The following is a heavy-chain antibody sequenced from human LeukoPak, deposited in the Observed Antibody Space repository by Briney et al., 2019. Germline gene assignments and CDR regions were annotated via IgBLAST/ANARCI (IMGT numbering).Heavy chain of an antibody. V-gene: IGHV1-69*04. CDR3: ATDSGIAVAGTYYYYGMDV. CDR2: IIPILGIA. D-gene: IGHD6-19*01. Sequence: SVKVSCKASGGTFSSYAISWVRQAPGQGLEWMGRIIPILGIANYAQKFQGRVTITADKSTSTAYMELSSLRSEDTAVYYCATDSGIAVAGTYYYYGMDVWGQGTTVTVSS. CDR1: GGTFSSYA. J-gene: IGHJ6*02.